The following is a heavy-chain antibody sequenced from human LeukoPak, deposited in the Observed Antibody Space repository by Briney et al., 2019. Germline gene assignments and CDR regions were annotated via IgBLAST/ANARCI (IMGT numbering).Heavy chain of an antibody. CDR1: GGSISSYY. J-gene: IGHJ6*03. Sequence: SETLSLTCTVSGGSISSYYWSWIRQPAGKGLEWIGRIYYSGSTNYNPSLKSRVTISVDTSKNQFSLKLSSVTAADTAVYYCARVVGGSYFLYYYMDVWGKGTTVTVSS. CDR2: IYYSGST. CDR3: ARVVGGSYFLYYYMDV. V-gene: IGHV4-4*07. D-gene: IGHD1-26*01.